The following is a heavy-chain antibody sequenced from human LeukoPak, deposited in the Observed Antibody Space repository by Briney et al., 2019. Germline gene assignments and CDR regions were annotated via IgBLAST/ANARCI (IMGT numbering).Heavy chain of an antibody. J-gene: IGHJ3*02. CDR1: GFTVSSNY. Sequence: GGSLRLSCAASGFTVSSNYMSWVRQAPGKGLEWVSVIYSGGSTYYADSVKGRFTISRDNSKNTLYLQMNSLRAEDTAVYYCARGHLSYDSITSPAFDIWGQGTMVTVSS. CDR3: ARGHLSYDSITSPAFDI. V-gene: IGHV3-53*01. D-gene: IGHD3-22*01. CDR2: IYSGGST.